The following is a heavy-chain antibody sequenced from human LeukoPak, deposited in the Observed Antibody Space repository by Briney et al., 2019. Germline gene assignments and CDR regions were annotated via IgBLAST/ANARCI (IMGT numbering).Heavy chain of an antibody. CDR3: AKVETSGGANCYAPDY. CDR2: ISGSDGST. J-gene: IGHJ4*02. V-gene: IGHV3-23*01. D-gene: IGHD2-2*01. Sequence: GGSLRLSCAASGFTFSSYAMTWVRQDPDKGLEWVSAISGSDGSTYYADSVKGRFTISRDDSQNTLYLQMNSLSAEDTAVYYCAKVETSGGANCYAPDYWGQGTLVTVSS. CDR1: GFTFSSYA.